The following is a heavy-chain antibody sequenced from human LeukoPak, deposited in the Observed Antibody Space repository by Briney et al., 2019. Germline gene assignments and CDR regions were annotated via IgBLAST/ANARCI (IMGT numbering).Heavy chain of an antibody. Sequence: GGSLRLSCAASGFTFSSYSMNWVRQAPGKGLVWVSGISGDAGRTYYADSVKGRFTISRDNSKNTLYLQMNSLRAEDTAIYYCAKDRAWGAFAYWGQGTLVTVSS. CDR3: AKDRAWGAFAY. D-gene: IGHD1-26*01. V-gene: IGHV3-23*01. CDR2: ISGDAGRT. CDR1: GFTFSSYS. J-gene: IGHJ4*02.